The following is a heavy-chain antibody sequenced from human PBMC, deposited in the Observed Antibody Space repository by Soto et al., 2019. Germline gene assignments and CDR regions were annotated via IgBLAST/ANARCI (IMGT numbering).Heavy chain of an antibody. Sequence: GGSLRLSCAASGFTSSSYGMHWVRQAPGKGLEWVAVMWYDGSNKYYADSVKGRFTISRDNSKNTLYLQMNSLRAEDTAVYYCARDTSLAAAGIDYWGQGTLVTVSS. J-gene: IGHJ4*02. CDR1: GFTSSSYG. D-gene: IGHD6-13*01. CDR3: ARDTSLAAAGIDY. V-gene: IGHV3-33*01. CDR2: MWYDGSNK.